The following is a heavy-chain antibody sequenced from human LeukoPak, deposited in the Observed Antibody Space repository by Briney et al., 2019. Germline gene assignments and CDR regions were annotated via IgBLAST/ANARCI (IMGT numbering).Heavy chain of an antibody. Sequence: GGSLRLSCAASGFTFSSYSMNWVRQAPGKGLEWVSSISSSSSYIYYADSVKGRFTISRDNAKNSLYLQMNSLRAEDTAVYYCARDPDLSGSYSSYSYYYGMDVWGQGTTVTVSS. V-gene: IGHV3-21*01. J-gene: IGHJ6*02. D-gene: IGHD1-26*01. CDR2: ISSSSSYI. CDR3: ARDPDLSGSYSSYSYYYGMDV. CDR1: GFTFSSYS.